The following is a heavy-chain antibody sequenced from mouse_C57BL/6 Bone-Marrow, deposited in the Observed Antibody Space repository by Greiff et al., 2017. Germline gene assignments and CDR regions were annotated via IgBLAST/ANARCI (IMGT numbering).Heavy chain of an antibody. CDR3: ASTTVVDAWFAY. D-gene: IGHD1-1*01. Sequence: EVQLVQSGADLVKPGASVKLSCAASGFTFSSYGMSWVRQTPGKSLEWVATISSGGSYTYYPDNLKGRFTISRDKAKNTLYLQMSSLKSEDTAMYYCASTTVVDAWFAYWGQGTLVTVSA. V-gene: IGHV5-6*01. J-gene: IGHJ3*01. CDR1: GFTFSSYG. CDR2: ISSGGSYT.